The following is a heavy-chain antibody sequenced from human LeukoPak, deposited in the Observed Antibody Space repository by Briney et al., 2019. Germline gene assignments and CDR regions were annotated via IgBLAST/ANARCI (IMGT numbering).Heavy chain of an antibody. CDR2: MNPNSGNT. D-gene: IGHD3-22*01. V-gene: IGHV1-8*01. CDR3: ARGLRDSSGREYFQD. J-gene: IGHJ1*01. CDR1: GXXXXSYD. Sequence: GASVKGSXKAXGXXXXSYDIXWVQQATGQGLEWMGWMNPNSGNTGYAQKFQGRVTMTRNNSISTAYMELSSLRSVDTAVYYCARGLRDSSGREYFQDWGQGTLVTVSS.